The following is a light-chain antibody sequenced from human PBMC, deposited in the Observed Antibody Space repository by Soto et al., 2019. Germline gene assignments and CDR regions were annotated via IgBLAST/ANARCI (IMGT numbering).Light chain of an antibody. J-gene: IGKJ4*01. CDR2: AAS. CDR1: QGISSY. Sequence: DIQLTQSPSFLSASVGDSVTITCRASQGISSYLAWYQQNPGKAPKLLIYAASTLQSGVPSRFSGSGSGTEFTLTISSLQPEDFATYYCQQLNSYPITFGGGTKVDIK. CDR3: QQLNSYPIT. V-gene: IGKV1-9*01.